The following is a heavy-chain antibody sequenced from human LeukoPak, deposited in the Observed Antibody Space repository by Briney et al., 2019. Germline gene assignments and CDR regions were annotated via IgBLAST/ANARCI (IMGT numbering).Heavy chain of an antibody. J-gene: IGHJ4*02. Sequence: PSETLSLTCGVSGGSITSTNYWTWVRQAPGKGLEWIGEVNLQGRTNYNPSLMGRVAISVDMSENHISLQLTSVTAADTAVYYCAREGGPYRPLDYSGQGTLVTVSS. CDR2: VNLQGRT. V-gene: IGHV4-4*02. CDR3: AREGGPYRPLDY. CDR1: GGSITSTNY.